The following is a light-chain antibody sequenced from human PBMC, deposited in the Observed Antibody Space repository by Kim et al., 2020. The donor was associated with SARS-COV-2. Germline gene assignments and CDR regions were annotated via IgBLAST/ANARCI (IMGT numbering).Light chain of an antibody. V-gene: IGKV3-11*01. J-gene: IGKJ4*01. Sequence: PGSVATSVSRASPGSQSSIGWYQQTPGKAPMLLIHHASIRATGVPGRFSSIRSRTDFTLTIGSLEPRDFAIFYSQQRGNWPRYFTFGGGTKVDIK. CDR2: HAS. CDR3: QQRGNWPRYFT. CDR1: PGSQSS.